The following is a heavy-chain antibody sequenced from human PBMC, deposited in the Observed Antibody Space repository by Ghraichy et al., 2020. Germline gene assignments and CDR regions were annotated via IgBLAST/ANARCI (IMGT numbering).Heavy chain of an antibody. CDR3: ARVLSGNWYGMDV. Sequence: GSLRLSCAASGFTFSSYGMHWVRQAPGKGLEWVAVIWYDGSNKYYAGSVKGRFTISRDNSKKTLYLQMNSLRAEYTAVYYCARVLSGNWYGMDVWGQGTTVTVS. D-gene: IGHD1-1*01. CDR2: IWYDGSNK. J-gene: IGHJ6*02. CDR1: GFTFSSYG. V-gene: IGHV3-33*01.